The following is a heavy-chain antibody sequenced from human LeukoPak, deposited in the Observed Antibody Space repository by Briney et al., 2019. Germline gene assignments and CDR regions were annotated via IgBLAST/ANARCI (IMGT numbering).Heavy chain of an antibody. V-gene: IGHV3-21*01. CDR3: ARAHYDILTGSSLLYFQH. J-gene: IGHJ1*01. CDR2: ISSSSSYI. Sequence: GGSLRLSCAASGFTFSSYSMNWVRQAPGKGLEWVSSISSSSSYIYYADSVEGRFTISRDNAKNSLYLQMNSLRAEDTAVYYCARAHYDILTGSSLLYFQHWGQGTLVTVSS. D-gene: IGHD3-9*01. CDR1: GFTFSSYS.